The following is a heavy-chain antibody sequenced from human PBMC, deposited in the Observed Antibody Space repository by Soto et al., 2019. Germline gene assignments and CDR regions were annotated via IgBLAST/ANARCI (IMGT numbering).Heavy chain of an antibody. CDR2: IYYSGST. Sequence: SETLFLTCSVSGGSISSYYWSWIRQPPGKGLECIGYIYYSGSTNYNPSLKSRVTISVDTSKNQFSLKLSSVTAADTAVYYCARDRSYGSGSYRFRGRYGMDVWGQGTTVTVSS. D-gene: IGHD3-10*01. J-gene: IGHJ6*02. CDR1: GGSISSYY. V-gene: IGHV4-59*01. CDR3: ARDRSYGSGSYRFRGRYGMDV.